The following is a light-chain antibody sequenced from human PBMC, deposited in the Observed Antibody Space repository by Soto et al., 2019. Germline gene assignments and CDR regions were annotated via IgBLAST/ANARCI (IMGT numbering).Light chain of an antibody. CDR1: SSDVGGHDY. Sequence: QSVLAQPASVSGSPGQSITISCTGTSSDVGGHDYVSWYQQHPGKAPKLMIYEVSNRPSGVSNRFSGSKSGNTASLTISGLQADDEADYYCNSYAGDIIRFVFGTGTKVTVL. CDR3: NSYAGDIIRFV. V-gene: IGLV2-14*01. CDR2: EVS. J-gene: IGLJ1*01.